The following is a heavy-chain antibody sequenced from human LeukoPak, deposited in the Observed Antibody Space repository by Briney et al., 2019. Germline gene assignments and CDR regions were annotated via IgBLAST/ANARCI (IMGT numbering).Heavy chain of an antibody. J-gene: IGHJ6*02. D-gene: IGHD2-21*01. CDR1: GFTFSSYG. CDR2: IWHDGSNR. CDR3: TTDYGSSISSYYYYGMDV. Sequence: GGSLRLSCAASGFTFSSYGMHWVRQAPGKGLEWVAVIWHDGSNRDYADSVKGRFTISRDNSKNTLYLQMNSLKTEDTAVYYCTTDYGSSISSYYYYGMDVWGQGTTVTVSS. V-gene: IGHV3-33*03.